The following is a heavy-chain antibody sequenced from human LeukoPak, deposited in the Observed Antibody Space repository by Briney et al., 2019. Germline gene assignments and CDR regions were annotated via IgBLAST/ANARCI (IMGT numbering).Heavy chain of an antibody. V-gene: IGHV4-31*03. CDR1: GGSISSGGYY. D-gene: IGHD3-16*01. CDR2: IYYSGST. CDR3: ARGGEYGDYLDY. J-gene: IGHJ4*02. Sequence: SETLSLTCTVSGGSISSGGYYWSWIRQHPGKGLEWIGCIYYSGSTYYNPSLKSRVTISVDTSKNQFSLKLSSVTAADTAVYYCARGGEYGDYLDYWGQGTLVTVSS.